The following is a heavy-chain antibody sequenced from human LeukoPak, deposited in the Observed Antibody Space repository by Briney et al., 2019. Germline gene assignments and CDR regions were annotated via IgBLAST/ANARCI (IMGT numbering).Heavy chain of an antibody. D-gene: IGHD2-2*01. CDR3: ARRHAPSYNYMDV. J-gene: IGHJ6*03. Sequence: PGGSLRLSCAASGFTVSSNYMSWVRQAPGKGLEWVSVIYSGGSTYYADSVKGRFTISRDNSKNTLYLLMNGLRAEDTAVYYCARRHAPSYNYMDVWGKGTTVTISS. V-gene: IGHV3-66*01. CDR2: IYSGGST. CDR1: GFTVSSNY.